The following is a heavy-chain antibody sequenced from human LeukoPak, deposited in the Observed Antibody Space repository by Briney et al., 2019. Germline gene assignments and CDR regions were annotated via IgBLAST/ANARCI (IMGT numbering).Heavy chain of an antibody. V-gene: IGHV3-30-3*01. Sequence: PGGSLRLSCAASGFTFSSYAMHWVRQAPGKGLEWVAVISYDGSNKYYADSVKGRFTISRDNSKNTLYLQMNSLRAEDTAVYYCARDPSPWYSSGWHGSSAFDIWGQGTMVTVSS. CDR1: GFTFSSYA. CDR2: ISYDGSNK. CDR3: ARDPSPWYSSGWHGSSAFDI. D-gene: IGHD6-19*01. J-gene: IGHJ3*02.